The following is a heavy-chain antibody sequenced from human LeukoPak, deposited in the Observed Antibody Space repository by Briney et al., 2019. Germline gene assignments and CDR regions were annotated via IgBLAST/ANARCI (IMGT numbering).Heavy chain of an antibody. CDR3: AKVSSTVSSLNWFDS. V-gene: IGHV3-23*01. J-gene: IGHJ5*01. CDR2: ISGSGAT. Sequence: GGSLRLSCAVSGFTFNTYGMSWVRQAPGKGLEWVSGISGSGATYYADSVKGRFTISRDNSKNTLFLQMSSLRAEDTAVYYCAKVSSTVSSLNWFDSWGQGTLVAISS. D-gene: IGHD2/OR15-2a*01. CDR1: GFTFNTYG.